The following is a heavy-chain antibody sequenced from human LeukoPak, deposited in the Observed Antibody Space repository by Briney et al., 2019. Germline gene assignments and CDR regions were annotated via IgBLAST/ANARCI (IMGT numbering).Heavy chain of an antibody. CDR1: GGSISSGSYY. CDR3: AREYYYGSGSYFYYYYYYMDV. J-gene: IGHJ6*03. Sequence: SETLSLTCTVSGGSISSGSYYWSWIRQPAGKGLEWIGRIYTSGSTNYNPSLKSRVTISVDTSKNQFSLKLSSVTAADTAVYYCAREYYYGSGSYFYYYYYYMDVWGKGTTVTISS. D-gene: IGHD3-10*01. V-gene: IGHV4-61*02. CDR2: IYTSGST.